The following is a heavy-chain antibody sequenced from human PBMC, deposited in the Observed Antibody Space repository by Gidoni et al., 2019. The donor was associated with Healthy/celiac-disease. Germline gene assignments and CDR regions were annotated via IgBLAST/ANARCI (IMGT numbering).Heavy chain of an antibody. CDR1: GFTFRSSG. V-gene: IGHV3-33*01. D-gene: IGHD3-22*01. CDR3: ARAYYDSSGYYPYYYYYYGMDV. J-gene: IGHJ6*02. Sequence: QVQLVESGGGVVQPGRSLRLSCAASGFTFRSSGMHWVRQAPGKGLEWVAVIWYDGSNKYYADSVKGRFTISRDNSKNTLYLQMNSLRAEDTAVYYCARAYYDSSGYYPYYYYYYGMDVWGQGTTVTVSS. CDR2: IWYDGSNK.